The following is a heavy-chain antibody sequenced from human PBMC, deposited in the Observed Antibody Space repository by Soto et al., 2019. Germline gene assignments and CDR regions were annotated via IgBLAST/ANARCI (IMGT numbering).Heavy chain of an antibody. V-gene: IGHV2-70*01. CDR3: ARIRPYSSSSAFDY. CDR2: IDWDDDK. CDR1: GFSLSTSGMC. J-gene: IGHJ4*02. D-gene: IGHD6-6*01. Sequence: SGPTLVNPTQTLTLACTFSGFSLSTSGMCVSWIRQPPGKALEWLALIDWDDDKYYSTSLKTRLTISKDTSKNQVVLTMTNMDPVDTATYYCARIRPYSSSSAFDYWGQGTLVTVSS.